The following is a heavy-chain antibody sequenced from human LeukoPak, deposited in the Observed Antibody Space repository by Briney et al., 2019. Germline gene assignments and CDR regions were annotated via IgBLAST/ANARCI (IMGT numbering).Heavy chain of an antibody. V-gene: IGHV3-53*01. CDR3: ARDPRGYSGYDYY. CDR2: IYSGGST. Sequence: GGSLRLSCAASGFTVSNNYMSWARQAPGKGLEWVSVIYSGGSTYYADSVKGRFTISRDNSKNTLYLQMNSLSAEDTAVYYCARDPRGYSGYDYYWGQGTLVTVSS. D-gene: IGHD5-12*01. CDR1: GFTVSNNY. J-gene: IGHJ4*02.